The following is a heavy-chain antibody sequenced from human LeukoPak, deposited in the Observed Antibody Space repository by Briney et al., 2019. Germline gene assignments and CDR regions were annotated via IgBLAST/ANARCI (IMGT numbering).Heavy chain of an antibody. J-gene: IGHJ4*02. V-gene: IGHV1-69*13. CDR3: ARALPSYCSGGSCYFDY. CDR1: GGTFSSYA. D-gene: IGHD2-15*01. CDR2: IIPIFGTA. Sequence: SVKVSCKASGGTFSSYAISWARQAPGQGLEWMGGIIPIFGTANYAQKFQGRVTITADESTSTAYMELSSLRSEDTAVYYCARALPSYCSGGSCYFDYWGQGTLVTVSS.